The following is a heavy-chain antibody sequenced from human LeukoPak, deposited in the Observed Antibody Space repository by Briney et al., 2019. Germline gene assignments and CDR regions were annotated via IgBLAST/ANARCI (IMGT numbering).Heavy chain of an antibody. V-gene: IGHV3-30*02. CDR1: GFTFSSYG. CDR2: IRYDGSNK. Sequence: GGSLRLSCAASGFTFSSYGMHWVRQAPGKGLEWVAFIRYDGSNKYYADSVKGRFTISRDNSKNTLYLQMNSLRAEDTAVYYCARDFYDTSGYYYDYWGQGTLVTVSS. CDR3: ARDFYDTSGYYYDY. J-gene: IGHJ4*02. D-gene: IGHD3-22*01.